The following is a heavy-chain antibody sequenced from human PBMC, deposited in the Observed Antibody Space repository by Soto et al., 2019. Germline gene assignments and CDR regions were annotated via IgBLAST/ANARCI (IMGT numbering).Heavy chain of an antibody. CDR2: INHSGST. CDR1: GGSFSGYY. J-gene: IGHJ4*02. D-gene: IGHD1-26*01. V-gene: IGHV4-34*01. CDR3: ARRSCRPTTPFDY. Sequence: SETLSLTCAVYGGSFSGYYWSWIRQPPGKGLEWIGEINHSGSTNYNPSLKSRVTISVDTSKNQFSLKLSSVTAADTAVYYCARRSCRPTTPFDYWGQGTLVTVSS.